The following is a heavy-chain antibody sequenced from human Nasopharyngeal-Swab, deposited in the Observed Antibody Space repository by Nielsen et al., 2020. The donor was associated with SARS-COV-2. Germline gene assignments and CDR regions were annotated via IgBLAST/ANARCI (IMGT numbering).Heavy chain of an antibody. Sequence: GESLKISCAASGFIFSNYAMHWVRQAPGKGLEWVAVIWYDGSNKYYADSVKGRFTISRDNSKNTLYLQMNSLRAEDTAVYYCARYCSGGTCKYYYYGMDVWGQGTTVTVSS. V-gene: IGHV3-33*08. CDR2: IWYDGSNK. CDR3: ARYCSGGTCKYYYYGMDV. J-gene: IGHJ6*02. D-gene: IGHD2-15*01. CDR1: GFIFSNYA.